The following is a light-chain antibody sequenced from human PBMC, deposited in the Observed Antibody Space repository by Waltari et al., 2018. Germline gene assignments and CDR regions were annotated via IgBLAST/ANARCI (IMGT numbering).Light chain of an antibody. CDR2: LGS. Sequence: DVAMTQSPLFLPVTPGEPASIFCRSSQSLLHSNGYNYLDWYLQKPGQSPHLLIYLGSNRASGVPDRFSGSGSGTDFTLKISRVEAEDVGVYYCMQALQTPWTFGQGTKVEIK. CDR3: MQALQTPWT. V-gene: IGKV2-28*01. CDR1: QSLLHSNGYNY. J-gene: IGKJ1*01.